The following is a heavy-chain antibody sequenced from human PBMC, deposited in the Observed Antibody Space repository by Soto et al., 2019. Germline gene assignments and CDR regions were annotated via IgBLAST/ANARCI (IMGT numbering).Heavy chain of an antibody. Sequence: SVKVSCKASGYTFTYRYLHWVRQAPGQALEWMGWITPFNGNTNYAQKFQDRVTITRDRSMSTAYMELSSLRSEDTAVYYCARASSGHFDYWGQGTLVTVAS. J-gene: IGHJ4*02. CDR2: ITPFNGNT. D-gene: IGHD6-19*01. CDR1: GYTFTYRY. V-gene: IGHV1-45*02. CDR3: ARASSGHFDY.